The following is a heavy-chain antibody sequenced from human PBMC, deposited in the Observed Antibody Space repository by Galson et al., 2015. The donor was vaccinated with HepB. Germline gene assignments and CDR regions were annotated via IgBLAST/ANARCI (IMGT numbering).Heavy chain of an antibody. Sequence: QSGAEVKKPGESLRISCKGSGYIFTNYWITWVRQMPGKGLEWMGRIDPSDSYTNYSPSFQGHVTISADKSISTAYLQWSSLKASDTAIYYCARRDGWLQLVDYWGQGTLVTVSS. J-gene: IGHJ4*02. CDR1: GYIFTNYW. V-gene: IGHV5-10-1*01. CDR2: IDPSDSYT. D-gene: IGHD5-24*01. CDR3: ARRDGWLQLVDY.